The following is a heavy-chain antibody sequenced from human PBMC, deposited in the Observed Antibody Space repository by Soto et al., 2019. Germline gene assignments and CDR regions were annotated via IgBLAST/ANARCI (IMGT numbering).Heavy chain of an antibody. CDR1: GGSISSYY. CDR3: ACLVGATKVDY. V-gene: IGHV4-59*01. D-gene: IGHD1-26*01. J-gene: IGHJ4*02. CDR2: IYYSGST. Sequence: SETLSLTCTVSGGSISSYYWSWIRQPPGKGLEWIGYIYYSGSTNYNPSLKSRVTISVDTSKNQFSLKLSSVTAADTAVYYCACLVGATKVDYWGQGTLVTVSS.